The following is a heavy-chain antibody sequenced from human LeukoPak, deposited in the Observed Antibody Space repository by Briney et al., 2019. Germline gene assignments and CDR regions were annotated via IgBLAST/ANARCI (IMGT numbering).Heavy chain of an antibody. V-gene: IGHV3-30*04. CDR2: ISYDGSNK. CDR3: ARDMDV. J-gene: IGHJ6*02. Sequence: GGSLRLSCAASGFTFSSYAMHWVRQAPGKGLEWVAVISYDGSNKYYADSVKGRFTISRDNSKNTLHLQMNSLRAEDTAVYYCARDMDVWGQGTTVTVFS. CDR1: GFTFSSYA.